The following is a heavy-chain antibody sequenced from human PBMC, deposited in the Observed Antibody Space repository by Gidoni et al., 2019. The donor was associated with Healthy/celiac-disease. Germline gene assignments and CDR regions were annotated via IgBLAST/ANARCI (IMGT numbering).Heavy chain of an antibody. CDR3: ARCNHAFGVFVLGYFAL. V-gene: IGHV3-30*03. CDR2: LSYDVRNI. CDR1: GANGRGYG. D-gene: IGHD2-2*01. J-gene: IGHJ2*01. Sequence: QMQLVEAGGGGVQPGRARRLSGAAAGANGRGYGMHWVRPAPGKGLAWVAFLSYDVRNIYSAASLKGRFPSSRDNSKHTLYLQLHRLRAEDTAVYYCARCNHAFGVFVLGYFALWGRGTLFPVSS.